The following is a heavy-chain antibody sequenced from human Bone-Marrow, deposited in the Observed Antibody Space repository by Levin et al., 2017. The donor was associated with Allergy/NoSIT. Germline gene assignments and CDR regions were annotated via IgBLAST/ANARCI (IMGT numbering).Heavy chain of an antibody. Sequence: SETLSLTCTVSGGSISSGDYYWSWIRHHPGKGLECIGYIYYRGNTYYNPSLKSRVTISLDTSKNHFSLKLTSVTAADTAVYYCARAPPGFGELLSFFDSWGQGTLVTVSS. CDR3: ARAPPGFGELLSFFDS. V-gene: IGHV4-31*03. CDR1: GGSISSGDYY. CDR2: IYYRGNT. D-gene: IGHD3-10*01. J-gene: IGHJ4*02.